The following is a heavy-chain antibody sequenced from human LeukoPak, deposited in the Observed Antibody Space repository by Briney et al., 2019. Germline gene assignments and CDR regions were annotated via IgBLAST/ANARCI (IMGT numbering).Heavy chain of an antibody. Sequence: PGRSLRLSCAASGFTFSSYGMHWVRQAPGKGLEWVAFIWYDGSNNYYADSVKGRFTISRDNSKNTLYLQMNSLRAEDTAVYYCAKDHEYSSTYYYYYYMDVWGKGTTVTVSS. CDR3: AKDHEYSSTYYYYYYMDV. D-gene: IGHD6-6*01. CDR2: IWYDGSNN. CDR1: GFTFSSYG. V-gene: IGHV3-33*06. J-gene: IGHJ6*03.